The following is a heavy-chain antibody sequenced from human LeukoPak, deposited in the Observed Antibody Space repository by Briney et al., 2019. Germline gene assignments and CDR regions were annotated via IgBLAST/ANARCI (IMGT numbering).Heavy chain of an antibody. D-gene: IGHD5-18*01. Sequence: GGSLRLSCAASGFTFSSYAMHWVRQAPGKGLEWVAVISYDGSNKYYADSVKGRFTISRDNSKNTLYLQMNSLRAEDTAVYYCAKDHRYSYGYLNWYFDLWGRGTLVTVSS. CDR1: GFTFSSYA. CDR2: ISYDGSNK. V-gene: IGHV3-30*07. CDR3: AKDHRYSYGYLNWYFDL. J-gene: IGHJ2*01.